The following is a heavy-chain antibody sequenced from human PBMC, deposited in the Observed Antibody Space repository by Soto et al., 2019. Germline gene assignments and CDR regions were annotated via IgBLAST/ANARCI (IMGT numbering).Heavy chain of an antibody. CDR3: AGHDPAGYCCGWAGGYFYYGMDV. J-gene: IGHJ6*02. D-gene: IGHD6-19*01. CDR2: IYYSGST. V-gene: IGHV4-39*01. CDR1: GGSISSSSYY. Sequence: SETLSLTCTVSGGSISSSSYYWGWIRQPPGKGLEWIGSIYYSGSTYYNPSLKSRVTISVDTSKNQFSLKLSSVTAADTAVYYCAGHDPAGYCCGWAGGYFYYGMDVWGQGTTVTVSS.